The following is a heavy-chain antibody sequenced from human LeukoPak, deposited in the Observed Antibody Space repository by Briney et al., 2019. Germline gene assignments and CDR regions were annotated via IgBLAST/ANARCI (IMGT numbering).Heavy chain of an antibody. Sequence: SETLSLTCTVSGGSIISTTYYGGWIRQPPGKGLEWIGSIYYSGSTYYSPSLKSRLTISVDTSKNQFSLKLSSVTAADTAVYYCARGLSAAVDYWGQGTLVTVSS. CDR1: GGSIISTTYY. D-gene: IGHD6-13*01. V-gene: IGHV4-39*01. J-gene: IGHJ4*02. CDR2: IYYSGST. CDR3: ARGLSAAVDY.